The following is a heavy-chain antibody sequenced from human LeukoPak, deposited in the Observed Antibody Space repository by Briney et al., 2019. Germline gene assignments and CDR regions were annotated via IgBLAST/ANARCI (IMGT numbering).Heavy chain of an antibody. CDR1: GFTFSSYE. CDR3: ARDLGEGAPATADY. Sequence: PGGSLRLSCAASGFTFSSYEMNWVRQAPGKGLEWVSYISSSGSTIYYADSVKGRFTISRDNAKNSLYLQMNSLRAEDTAVYYCARDLGEGAPATADYWGQGTLVTVSS. CDR2: ISSSGSTI. D-gene: IGHD1-26*01. J-gene: IGHJ4*02. V-gene: IGHV3-48*03.